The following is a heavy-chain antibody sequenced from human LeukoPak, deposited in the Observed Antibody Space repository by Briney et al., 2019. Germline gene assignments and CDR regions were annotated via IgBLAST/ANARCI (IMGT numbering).Heavy chain of an antibody. CDR3: AKVSGSYYFDY. D-gene: IGHD1-26*01. Sequence: GGSLRLSCAASGFTYSNHAMSWVRQAPGKGLEWVSAISSNGANTHYADSVKGRFTISRDNSKNTLYLQMGSLRAEDTAIYYCAKVSGSYYFDYWGQGTLVTVSS. V-gene: IGHV3-23*01. J-gene: IGHJ4*02. CDR1: GFTYSNHA. CDR2: ISSNGANT.